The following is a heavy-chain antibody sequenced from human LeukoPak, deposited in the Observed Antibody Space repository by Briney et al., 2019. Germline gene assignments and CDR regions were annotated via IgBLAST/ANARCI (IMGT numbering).Heavy chain of an antibody. J-gene: IGHJ4*02. D-gene: IGHD6-13*01. CDR3: ARAKGGIAAAGTYFDY. Sequence: GRSLRLSCAASGFAFSSYAMHWVRQGPGKGLEWVALVSYDGGSKYYADSVKGRITISRDNSKNTLHLQMNRLRTEDTAVYYCARAKGGIAAAGTYFDYWGQGTLVTVSS. CDR1: GFAFSSYA. V-gene: IGHV3-30-3*01. CDR2: VSYDGGSK.